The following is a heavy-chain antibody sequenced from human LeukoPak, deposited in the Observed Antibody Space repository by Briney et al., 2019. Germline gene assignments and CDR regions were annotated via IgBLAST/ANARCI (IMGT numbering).Heavy chain of an antibody. CDR1: GGSMSSYY. V-gene: IGHV4-59*08. Sequence: PSETLSLTCTVSGGSMSSYYWSWIRQPPGKRLEWIGYIYYSGSTNYNPSLESRVTISVDTSSNQFSLKLSPVTAADTAVYYCARHYYGSGSYYSNFDYWGQGTLVTASS. J-gene: IGHJ4*02. CDR2: IYYSGST. D-gene: IGHD3-10*01. CDR3: ARHYYGSGSYYSNFDY.